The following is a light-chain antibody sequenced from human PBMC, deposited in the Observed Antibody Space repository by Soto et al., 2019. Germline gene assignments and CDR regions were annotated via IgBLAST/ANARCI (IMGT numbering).Light chain of an antibody. V-gene: IGLV2-14*01. Sequence: QSALTQPASVSGSPGQSITISCTGTRSDIGAYTYVSWFQQNPGKAPKCMIYDVYSRPSGVSHRFSGSKSANTASLTISGLQAEDEAVYYCTSYTTTNALALGGGTKLTVL. CDR1: RSDIGAYTY. CDR2: DVY. CDR3: TSYTTTNALA. J-gene: IGLJ2*01.